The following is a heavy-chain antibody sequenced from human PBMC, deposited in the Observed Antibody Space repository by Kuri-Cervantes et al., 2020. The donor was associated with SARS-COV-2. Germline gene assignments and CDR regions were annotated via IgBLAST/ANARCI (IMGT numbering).Heavy chain of an antibody. Sequence: GGSLRLSCAASGFTFSDYYMSWIRQAPGKGLEWVSYISSSGSTIYYADSVKGRFTISRDNAKNSLYLQMNSLRAEDTAVYYCARGKSGIVVVPAAKGNSFDYWGQGTLVTVSS. CDR3: ARGKSGIVVVPAAKGNSFDY. CDR1: GFTFSDYY. V-gene: IGHV3-11*01. CDR2: ISSSGSTI. J-gene: IGHJ4*02. D-gene: IGHD2-2*01.